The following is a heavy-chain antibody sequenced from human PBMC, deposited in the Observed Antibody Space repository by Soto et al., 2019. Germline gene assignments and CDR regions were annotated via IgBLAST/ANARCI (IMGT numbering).Heavy chain of an antibody. CDR2: IYYSGST. D-gene: IGHD2-8*01. CDR1: GGSISSYY. CDR3: ARDLLIGYCTNSVCYRYNWFDP. J-gene: IGHJ5*02. Sequence: SETLSLTCTVSGGSISSYYWSWIRQPPGKGLEWIGYIYYSGSTNYNPSLKSRVTISVDTSKNQFSLKLSSVTAADTAVYYCARDLLIGYCTNSVCYRYNWFDPWGQGTLVTVSS. V-gene: IGHV4-59*01.